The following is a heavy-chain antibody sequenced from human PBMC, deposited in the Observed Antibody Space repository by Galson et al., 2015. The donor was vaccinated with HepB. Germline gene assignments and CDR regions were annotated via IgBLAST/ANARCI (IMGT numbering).Heavy chain of an antibody. J-gene: IGHJ6*02. D-gene: IGHD3-10*01. V-gene: IGHV1-18*04. Sequence: SVKVSCKASGYTFTSYGISWVRQAPGQGLEWMGWVSAYNGNTNYAQKLQGRVTMTTDTSTSTAYMELRSLRSDDTAVYYCARDPRLGEREGYYYYGMDVWGQGTTVTVSS. CDR3: ARDPRLGEREGYYYYGMDV. CDR2: VSAYNGNT. CDR1: GYTFTSYG.